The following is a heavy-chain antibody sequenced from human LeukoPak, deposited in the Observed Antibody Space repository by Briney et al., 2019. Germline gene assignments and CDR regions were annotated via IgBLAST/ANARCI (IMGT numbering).Heavy chain of an antibody. CDR2: ISYDGSNK. J-gene: IGHJ4*02. V-gene: IGHV3-30-3*01. CDR3: ARDEVRYCSSTSCPNFDY. CDR1: GFTFSSYA. Sequence: GGSLRLSCAASGFTFSSYAMHWVRQALGKGLEWVAVISYDGSNKYYADSVKGRFTISRDNSKNTLYLQMNSLRAEDTAVYYCARDEVRYCSSTSCPNFDYWGQGTLVTVSS. D-gene: IGHD2-2*01.